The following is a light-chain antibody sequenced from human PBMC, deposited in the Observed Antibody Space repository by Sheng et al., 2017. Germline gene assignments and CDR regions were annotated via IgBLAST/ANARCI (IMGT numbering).Light chain of an antibody. CDR3: QQYYSTVAIT. V-gene: IGKV1-NL1*01. J-gene: IGKJ3*01. CDR1: QDISNS. Sequence: DIQMTQSPSSLSASVGDRVTITCRASQDISNSLAWYQQKRGKAPKLLLYGASRLQSGVPSRFSGSGSGTDYTLTISSLQPEDFATYYCQQYYSTVAITFGLGPKWIS. CDR2: GAS.